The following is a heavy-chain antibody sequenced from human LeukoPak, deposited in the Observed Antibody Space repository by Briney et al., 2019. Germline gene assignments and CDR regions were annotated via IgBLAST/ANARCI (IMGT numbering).Heavy chain of an antibody. J-gene: IGHJ4*02. CDR1: GYTFTGYY. D-gene: IGHD3-22*01. CDR2: INPNSGGT. V-gene: IGHV1-2*02. CDR3: ARWSRGIYDSSGYYPTMHYDY. Sequence: KPGASVKVSCKASGYTFTGYYMHWVRQAPGQGLEWMGWINPNSGGTNYAQKFQGRVTMTRDTSISTAYMELSRLRSDDTAVYYCARWSRGIYDSSGYYPTMHYDYWGQGTLVTVSS.